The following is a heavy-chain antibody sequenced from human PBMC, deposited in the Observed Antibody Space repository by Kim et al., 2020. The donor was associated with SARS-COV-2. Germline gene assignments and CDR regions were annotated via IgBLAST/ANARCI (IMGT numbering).Heavy chain of an antibody. D-gene: IGHD2-2*01. J-gene: IGHJ4*02. V-gene: IGHV4-30-2*04. Sequence: SLKSRVTISVDTSKNPFSLKLSSVTAADTAVYYCARDPDCSSTSCYHFDYWGQGTLVTVSS. CDR3: ARDPDCSSTSCYHFDY.